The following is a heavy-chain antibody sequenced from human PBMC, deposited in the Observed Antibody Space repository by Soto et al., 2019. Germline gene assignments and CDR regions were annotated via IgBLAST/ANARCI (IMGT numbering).Heavy chain of an antibody. CDR1: GFTFSRYA. CDR2: ISGSGGST. V-gene: IGHV3-23*01. Sequence: EVQLLESGGGLVQPGGSLRLSCAASGFTFSRYAMSWVRQAPGKGLEWVSAISGSGGSTYYADSVKGRLTISRDNSKNTLYLQMNSLRAEDTAVYYCAKDDLIIAVAGRGDWFDPLVQGTLVTVSS. CDR3: AKDDLIIAVAGRGDWFDP. D-gene: IGHD6-19*01. J-gene: IGHJ5*02.